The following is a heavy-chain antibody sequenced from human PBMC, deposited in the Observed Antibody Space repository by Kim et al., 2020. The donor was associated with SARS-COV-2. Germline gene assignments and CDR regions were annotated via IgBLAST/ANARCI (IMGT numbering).Heavy chain of an antibody. CDR2: INHSGGT. CDR1: GGSFSGYY. V-gene: IGHV4-34*01. J-gene: IGHJ5*02. CDR3: ARLSDR. Sequence: SETLSLTCAVYGGSFSGYYWSWFRQPPGKGLEWIGEINHSGGTNYNPSLKSRVTISLDTSKNQFSLELSSVTAADTAVYYCARLSDRWGQGTLVTVSS.